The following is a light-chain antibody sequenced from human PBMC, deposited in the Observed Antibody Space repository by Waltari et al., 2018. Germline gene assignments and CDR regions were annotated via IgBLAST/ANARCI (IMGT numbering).Light chain of an antibody. CDR1: QNINNY. V-gene: IGKV1-39*01. CDR2: ASS. Sequence: DIQMTQSPSSLSASVGDRVIITCRASQNINNYLNWYQQKPGKAPKFLIYASSNLQGGVPSRFSGDGSGTDFTLTISTLQPEDFATYYCQQSSSSPITFGPGTKVDVK. CDR3: QQSSSSPIT. J-gene: IGKJ3*01.